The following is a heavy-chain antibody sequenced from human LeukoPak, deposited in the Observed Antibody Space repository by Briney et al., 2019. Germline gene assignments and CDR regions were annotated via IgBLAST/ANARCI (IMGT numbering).Heavy chain of an antibody. CDR3: ARVLPYIVATGSFGY. CDR2: INPNSGGT. D-gene: IGHD5-12*01. Sequence: ASVKVSCKASGYTFTGYYMHWVRQAPGQGLEWMGWINPNSGGTNYAQKFQGRVTMTRDTSISTAYMELSRLRSDDTAVYYCARVLPYIVATGSFGYWGQGTLVTVSS. CDR1: GYTFTGYY. V-gene: IGHV1-2*02. J-gene: IGHJ4*02.